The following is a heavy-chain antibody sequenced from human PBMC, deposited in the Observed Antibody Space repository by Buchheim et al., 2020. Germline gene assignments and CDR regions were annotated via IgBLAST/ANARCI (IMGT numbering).Heavy chain of an antibody. CDR2: ISGSGGTT. CDR1: GFTFSDYG. V-gene: IGHV3-23*01. Sequence: EVQLLDSGGGLVQPGGSLRLSCAASGFTFSDYGMSWVRQAPGKGLEWVSSISGSGGTTYYADSVKGRFTISRDTSKNTLYLQMNSLRAEDTAVYYCAKQYGDYVWAPSVIWGQGTL. D-gene: IGHD4-17*01. J-gene: IGHJ4*02. CDR3: AKQYGDYVWAPSVI.